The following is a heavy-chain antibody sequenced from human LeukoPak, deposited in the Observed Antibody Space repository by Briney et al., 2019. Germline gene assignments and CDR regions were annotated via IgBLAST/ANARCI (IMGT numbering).Heavy chain of an antibody. V-gene: IGHV4-59*08. Sequence: SETLSLTCTVSGGSISSYYWSSIRQPPGKGLEWIGNIYNSGSTNYNPSLKSRVTISVDSSKKQFSLKLISVTAADTAVYYCARQGGYASPFDYWGQGTLVTVSS. CDR3: ARQGGYASPFDY. CDR1: GGSISSYY. D-gene: IGHD5-12*01. J-gene: IGHJ4*02. CDR2: IYNSGST.